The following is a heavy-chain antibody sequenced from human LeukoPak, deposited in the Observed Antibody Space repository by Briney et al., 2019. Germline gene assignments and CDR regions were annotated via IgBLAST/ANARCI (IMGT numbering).Heavy chain of an antibody. Sequence: GGSLRLSCAASGFTFSSYEMNWVRQAPGKGLEWVSSISSSSSYIYYADSVKGRFTISRDNAKNSLYLQMNSLRAEDTAVYYCAREGAVGATVDYWGQGTLVTVSS. CDR1: GFTFSSYE. CDR3: AREGAVGATVDY. J-gene: IGHJ4*02. CDR2: ISSSSSYI. V-gene: IGHV3-21*01. D-gene: IGHD1-26*01.